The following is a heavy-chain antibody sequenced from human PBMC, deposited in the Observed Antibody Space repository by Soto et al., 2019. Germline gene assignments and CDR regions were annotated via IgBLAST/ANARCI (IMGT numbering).Heavy chain of an antibody. D-gene: IGHD3-16*01. J-gene: IGHJ2*01. CDR1: GFTFINYA. CDR2: ISGGGDRT. Sequence: EVQLLESGGGLVQPGGSLRLSCVGSGFTFINYAMNWVRQAPGKGLEWVSGISGGGDRTFDAASVKGRFHLSRDNSKHTVNLQMTSPRADDTAVYCCARKVLGSTSRPDWWYVDLWGRGTLVTVSS. CDR3: ARKVLGSTSRPDWWYVDL. V-gene: IGHV3-23*01.